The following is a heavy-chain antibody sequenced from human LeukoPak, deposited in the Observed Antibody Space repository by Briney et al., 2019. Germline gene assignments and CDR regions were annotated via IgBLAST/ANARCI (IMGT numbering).Heavy chain of an antibody. Sequence: PSETLSLTCTVSGGSISSYYWSWIRQPPGKGLEWIGYIYYSGSTNYNPSLKSRVTISVDTSKNQFSLKLSSVTAADTAVYYCAKDGCTNGVCFFDYWGQGTLVTVSS. D-gene: IGHD2-8*01. V-gene: IGHV4-59*01. J-gene: IGHJ4*02. CDR3: AKDGCTNGVCFFDY. CDR2: IYYSGST. CDR1: GGSISSYY.